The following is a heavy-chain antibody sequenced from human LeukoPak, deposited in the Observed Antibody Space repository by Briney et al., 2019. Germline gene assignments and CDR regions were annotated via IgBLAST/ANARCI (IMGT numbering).Heavy chain of an antibody. CDR3: AKAYTIFGEVIFQYHYMDV. J-gene: IGHJ6*03. Sequence: GGSLRLSCAASEFSVGSNYMTWVRQAPGKGLEWVSLIYSGGSTYYADSVKGRFTISRDNSKNTVYVQMNSLRVEDTAVYYCAKAYTIFGEVIFQYHYMDVWGKGTTVTVSS. D-gene: IGHD3-3*01. CDR2: IYSGGST. V-gene: IGHV3-66*02. CDR1: EFSVGSNY.